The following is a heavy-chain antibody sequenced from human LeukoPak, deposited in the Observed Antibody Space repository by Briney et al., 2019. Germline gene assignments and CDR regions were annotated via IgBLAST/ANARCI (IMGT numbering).Heavy chain of an antibody. CDR1: GGSFSGYY. J-gene: IGHJ4*02. D-gene: IGHD3-10*01. V-gene: IGHV4-34*01. CDR3: ARCFPLLYGSGSYYIAY. CDR2: INHSGRT. Sequence: PSETLSLTCAVYGGSFSGYYWSWIRQPPGKGLEWIGVINHSGRTNYNPSPKSRVTIPVDTSKYQFSLKLSSVTAADTAVYYCARCFPLLYGSGSYYIAYWGQGTLVTVSS.